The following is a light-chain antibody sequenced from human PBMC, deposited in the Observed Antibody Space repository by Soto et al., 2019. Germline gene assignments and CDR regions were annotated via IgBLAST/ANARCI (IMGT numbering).Light chain of an antibody. CDR2: EVN. J-gene: IGLJ3*02. Sequence: QSALTQPASVSGSPGQSIAISCTGTSSDVGSYDRVSWYQQHPGTAPTLMIYEVNKRPSGVSNRFSGSKSGNTASLTISGLQAEDEAEYYCCSSVGSPNGVFGGGTKLTVL. V-gene: IGLV2-23*02. CDR1: SSDVGSYDR. CDR3: CSSVGSPNGV.